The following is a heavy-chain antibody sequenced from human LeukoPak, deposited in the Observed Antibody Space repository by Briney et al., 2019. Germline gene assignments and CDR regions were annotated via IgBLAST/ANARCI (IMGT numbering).Heavy chain of an antibody. CDR2: IYYSGST. J-gene: IGHJ4*02. Sequence: SETLSLTCTVSGGSISSGDYYWSWIRQPPGKGLEWIGYIYYSGSTYYNPSLKSRVTISVDTSKNQFSLKLSSVTAADTAVYYCARFYCSSTSCLFDYWGQGTLVTVSS. CDR1: GGSISSGDYY. CDR3: ARFYCSSTSCLFDY. D-gene: IGHD2-2*01. V-gene: IGHV4-30-4*01.